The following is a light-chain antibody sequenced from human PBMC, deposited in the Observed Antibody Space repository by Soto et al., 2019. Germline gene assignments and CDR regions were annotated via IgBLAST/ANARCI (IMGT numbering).Light chain of an antibody. Sequence: TQSPATLSLSPGERATLSCRASQSVSSYLAWYQQKPGQAPRLLIYDASSLESGVPSSFSGSGSGTEFTLTITSLQTDEFATYDCQQYNSYPWTFGQGTKGDIK. CDR3: QQYNSYPWT. CDR2: DAS. V-gene: IGKV1-5*01. CDR1: QSVSSY. J-gene: IGKJ1*01.